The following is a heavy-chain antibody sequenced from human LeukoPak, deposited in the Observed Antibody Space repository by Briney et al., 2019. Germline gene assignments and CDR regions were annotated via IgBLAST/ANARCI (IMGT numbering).Heavy chain of an antibody. J-gene: IGHJ3*02. Sequence: GSLRLSCAASGFTFSSYGMHWVRQAPGKGLEWVAFIRYDGSNKYYADSVKGRFTISRDNSKNTLYLQMNSLRAEDTAVYYCAKVTDCGGDCHDAFDIWGQGTMVTVSS. CDR2: IRYDGSNK. CDR3: AKVTDCGGDCHDAFDI. CDR1: GFTFSSYG. D-gene: IGHD2-21*01. V-gene: IGHV3-30*02.